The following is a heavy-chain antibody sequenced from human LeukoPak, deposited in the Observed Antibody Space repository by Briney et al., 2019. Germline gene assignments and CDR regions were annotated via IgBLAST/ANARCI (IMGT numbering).Heavy chain of an antibody. CDR2: IYYSGST. CDR1: GGSISSSSYY. D-gene: IGHD3-3*01. J-gene: IGHJ4*02. V-gene: IGHV4-39*01. CDR3: ARQSYDFWSGSFDY. Sequence: SSETLSLTCTVSGGSISSSSYYWGWIRQPPGKGLEWIGSIYYSGSTYYNPSLKSRVTISVDTSKNQFPLKLSSVTAADTAVYYCARQSYDFWSGSFDYWGQGTLVTVSS.